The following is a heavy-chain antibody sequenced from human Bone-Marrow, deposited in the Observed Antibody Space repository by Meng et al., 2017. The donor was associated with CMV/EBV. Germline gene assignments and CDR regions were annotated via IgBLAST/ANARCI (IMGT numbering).Heavy chain of an antibody. CDR2: TYYRSKWYN. CDR1: GDSVSSNSAA. V-gene: IGHV6-1*01. CDR3: ARGRGGAAAVDYGMDV. D-gene: IGHD6-13*01. Sequence: SETLSLTCATSGDSVSSNSAAWNWIRQSPSRGLEWLGRTYYRSKWYNDYAVSVKSRITIKPDTSKNQLSLQLNSVTPADTAVYYCARGRGGAAAVDYGMDVWGQGTTVTVSS. J-gene: IGHJ6*02.